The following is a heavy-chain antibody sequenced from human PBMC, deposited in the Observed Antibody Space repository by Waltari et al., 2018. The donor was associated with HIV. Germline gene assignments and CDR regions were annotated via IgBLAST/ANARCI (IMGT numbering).Heavy chain of an antibody. V-gene: IGHV4-39*01. J-gene: IGHJ2*01. Sequence: QLQLQESGPGLVKPSETLSLICTVSGGSIRSDTYYWGWMRQPPGRELDWIGSIFYNGNTYYTPSLESRVTISVDTSKNLLSLKLTSVTAADTAVYFCARQLIVVIPNYWYFDLWGRGTLVTVSS. CDR3: ARQLIVVIPNYWYFDL. D-gene: IGHD3-22*01. CDR1: GGSIRSDTYY. CDR2: IFYNGNT.